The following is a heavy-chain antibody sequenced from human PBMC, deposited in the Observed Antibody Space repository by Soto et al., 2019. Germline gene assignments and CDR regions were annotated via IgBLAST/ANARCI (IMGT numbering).Heavy chain of an antibody. CDR3: ARDRFLEWFQYYYYGMDV. CDR2: IYHSGST. Sequence: SETLSLTCAVSGGSISSSNWCSWVRQPPGKGLEWIGEIYHSGSTNYNPSLKSRVTISVDKSKNQFSLKLSSVTAADTAVYYCARDRFLEWFQYYYYGMDVWGQGTTVTVSS. CDR1: GGSISSSNW. D-gene: IGHD3-3*01. V-gene: IGHV4-4*02. J-gene: IGHJ6*02.